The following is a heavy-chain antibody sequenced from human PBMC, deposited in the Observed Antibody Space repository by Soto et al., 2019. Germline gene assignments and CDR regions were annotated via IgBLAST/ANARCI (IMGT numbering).Heavy chain of an antibody. J-gene: IGHJ6*02. Sequence: PSQTLSLTCAISGDSVSSNSAAWNWIRQSPSRGLEWLGRAYYRSQWNYDSAVSVRSRITVIPDTSKNQFSLQLNSVTPEDTAVFYCTKQKGDSRIYNGMDVWGQGTTVTVSS. CDR3: TKQKGDSRIYNGMDV. V-gene: IGHV6-1*01. CDR2: AYYRSQWNY. CDR1: GDSVSSNSAA. D-gene: IGHD2-21*02.